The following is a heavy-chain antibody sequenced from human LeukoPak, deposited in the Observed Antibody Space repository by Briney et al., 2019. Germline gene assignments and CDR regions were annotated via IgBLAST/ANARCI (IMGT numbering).Heavy chain of an antibody. CDR2: INPNSGGT. D-gene: IGHD6-6*01. Sequence: ASVKVSCKASGYTFTSYGISWVRQAPGQGLEWMGWINPNSGGTNYAQKFQGRVTMTRDTSISTAYMELSRLRSDDTAVYYCAREGRQLVPPLGYWGQGTLVTVSS. J-gene: IGHJ4*02. V-gene: IGHV1-2*02. CDR3: AREGRQLVPPLGY. CDR1: GYTFTSYG.